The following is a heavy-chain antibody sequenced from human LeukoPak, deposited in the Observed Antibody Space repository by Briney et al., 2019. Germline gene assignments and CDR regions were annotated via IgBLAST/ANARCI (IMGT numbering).Heavy chain of an antibody. J-gene: IGHJ4*02. CDR3: ARDPSLALAGTPFDY. CDR2: ISNSGDSI. D-gene: IGHD6-19*01. Sequence: GGSLRLSCAASGYTFSSYEMNWLRQAPGKGPEWVPYISNSGDSIYYADSVKGRFTISRDNAKNLLYLQMNSLRADDTAVYYCARDPSLALAGTPFDYCGQGTRVTVSS. CDR1: GYTFSSYE. V-gene: IGHV3-48*03.